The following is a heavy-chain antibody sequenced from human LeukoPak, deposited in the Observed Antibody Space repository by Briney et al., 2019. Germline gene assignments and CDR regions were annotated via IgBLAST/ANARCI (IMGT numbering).Heavy chain of an antibody. V-gene: IGHV1-2*06. Sequence: PEASVTVSCKASGYIFADYYIHWVRLSPGRGLEWMGHINPQNGGTNSAQNFRGRITVTRDTSTNTAYMELARLTSDDTAIYFCTRDLIVQLPAAREPFDSWGQGTLVTVSS. CDR1: GYIFADYY. CDR2: INPQNGGT. J-gene: IGHJ5*01. D-gene: IGHD2-2*01. CDR3: TRDLIVQLPAAREPFDS.